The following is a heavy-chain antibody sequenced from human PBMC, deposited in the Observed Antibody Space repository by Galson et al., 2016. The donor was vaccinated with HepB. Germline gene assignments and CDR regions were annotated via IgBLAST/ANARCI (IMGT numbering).Heavy chain of an antibody. Sequence: ETLSLPCTVSGGSISSYYWSWIRQSPGKGLEWIGYIYYSGSTNYNPSLKSGVTISIDTSKNQFSLKLSSVTAADTAVYSCARGNYPYYFDYWGQGILVTVSS. CDR3: ARGNYPYYFDY. D-gene: IGHD1-7*01. V-gene: IGHV4-59*01. J-gene: IGHJ4*02. CDR1: GGSISSYY. CDR2: IYYSGST.